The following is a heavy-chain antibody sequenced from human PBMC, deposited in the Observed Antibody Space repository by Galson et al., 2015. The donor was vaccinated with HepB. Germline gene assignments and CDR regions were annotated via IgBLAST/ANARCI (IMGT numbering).Heavy chain of an antibody. Sequence: SLRLSCAASGFTFSSYAMHWVRQAPGKGLEWVAVISYDGSNKYYADSVKGRFTISRDNSKNTLYLQMNSLRAEDTAVYYCAGVSAVIAAAGTGWFDPWGQGTLVTVSS. J-gene: IGHJ5*02. D-gene: IGHD6-13*01. CDR2: ISYDGSNK. CDR3: AGVSAVIAAAGTGWFDP. CDR1: GFTFSSYA. V-gene: IGHV3-30*04.